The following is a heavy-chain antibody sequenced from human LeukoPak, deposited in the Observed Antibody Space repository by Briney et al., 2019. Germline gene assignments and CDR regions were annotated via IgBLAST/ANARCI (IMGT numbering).Heavy chain of an antibody. CDR1: GGSISSNNYY. V-gene: IGHV4-39*07. CDR2: IYYSGSSEST. CDR3: AGYSNYHY. D-gene: IGHD4-11*01. Sequence: SETLSLTCTVSGGSISSNNYYWGWIRQTPGKGLEWIGSIYYSGSSESTYYNPSLKSRVTISVDTSKNQFSLKLSSVTAADTAVYYCAGYSNYHYWGQGTLVTVSS. J-gene: IGHJ4*02.